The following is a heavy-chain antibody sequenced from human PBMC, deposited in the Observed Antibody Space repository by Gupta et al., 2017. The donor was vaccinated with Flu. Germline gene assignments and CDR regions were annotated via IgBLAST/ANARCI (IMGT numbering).Heavy chain of an antibody. CDR1: GFTFSRYG. D-gene: IGHD4-17*01. Sequence: QVHLVESGGGVVQPGRSLRLSCAASGFTFSRYGMHWVRQAPGKGLEWVAVIWYDGSNKYYADSVRGRFNISRDNSKNRVYLEMNSLRAEDTGVYFCAREYQDYGDFGDFWGQGTLVTVSS. J-gene: IGHJ4*02. CDR2: IWYDGSNK. V-gene: IGHV3-33*01. CDR3: AREYQDYGDFGDF.